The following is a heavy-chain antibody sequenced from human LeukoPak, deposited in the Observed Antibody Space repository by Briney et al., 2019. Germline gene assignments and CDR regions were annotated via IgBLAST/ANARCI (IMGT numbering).Heavy chain of an antibody. J-gene: IGHJ6*03. CDR1: GASFSSSNYY. CDR3: ARGRQDVTMIVVVMTAVSYYLDV. D-gene: IGHD3-22*01. V-gene: IGHV4-39*07. Sequence: SETLSLTCTVSGASFSSSNYYRGWLRQPPGKGLEWIGTIYPSGSSNYNPSLKSRVTISVDTSKNQFSLELSSVTAADTAVYYCARGRQDVTMIVVVMTAVSYYLDVWGKGTTVTVS. CDR2: IYPSGSS.